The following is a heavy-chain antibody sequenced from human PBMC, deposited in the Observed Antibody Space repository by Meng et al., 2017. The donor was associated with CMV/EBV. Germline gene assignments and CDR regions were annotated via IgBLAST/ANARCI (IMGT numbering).Heavy chain of an antibody. Sequence: LSLTCAASGFTFSSYWMSWVRQAPGKGLEWVANIKQDGSEKYYVDSVKGRFTISRDNAKNSLYLQMNSLRAEDTAVYYCAKDVVVPAAFDPWGQGTLVTVSS. J-gene: IGHJ5*02. V-gene: IGHV3-7*04. D-gene: IGHD2-2*01. CDR2: IKQDGSEK. CDR1: GFTFSSYW. CDR3: AKDVVVPAAFDP.